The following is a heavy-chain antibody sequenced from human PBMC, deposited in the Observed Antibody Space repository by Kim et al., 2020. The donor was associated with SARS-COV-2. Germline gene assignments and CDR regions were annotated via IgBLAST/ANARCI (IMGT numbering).Heavy chain of an antibody. CDR3: AKELYCSGGSCYSDAFDI. Sequence: KGRFTIAGDNSKNTLYMQMSSLRAEDTAVYYCAKELYCSGGSCYSDAFDIWGQGTMVTVSS. V-gene: IGHV3-23*01. D-gene: IGHD2-15*01. J-gene: IGHJ3*02.